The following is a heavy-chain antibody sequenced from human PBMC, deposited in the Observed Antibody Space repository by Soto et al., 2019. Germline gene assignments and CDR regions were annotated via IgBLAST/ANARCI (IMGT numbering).Heavy chain of an antibody. CDR3: ARGPLELPRGYYSYGMDV. D-gene: IGHD1-7*01. J-gene: IGHJ6*02. Sequence: PGGSLRLSCAASGFTFSSYAMHWVRQAPGKGLEWVAVISYDGSNKYYADSVKGRFTISRDNSKNTLYLQMNSLRAEDTAVYYCARGPLELPRGYYSYGMDVWGQGTTVTVSS. CDR2: ISYDGSNK. V-gene: IGHV3-30-3*01. CDR1: GFTFSSYA.